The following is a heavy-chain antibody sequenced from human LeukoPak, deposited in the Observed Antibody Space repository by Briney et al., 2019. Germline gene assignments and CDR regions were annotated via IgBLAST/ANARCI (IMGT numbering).Heavy chain of an antibody. CDR1: GGSFSGYD. Sequence: SETLSLTCAVYGGSFSGYDWSWIRQPPGKGLEWIGEINHSGSTNYNPSLKSRVTISVDTSKNQFSLKLSSVTAADTAVYYCARGPSSSWYRYYYYYMDVWGKGTTVTVSS. CDR3: ARGPSSSWYRYYYYYMDV. J-gene: IGHJ6*03. D-gene: IGHD6-13*01. V-gene: IGHV4-34*01. CDR2: INHSGST.